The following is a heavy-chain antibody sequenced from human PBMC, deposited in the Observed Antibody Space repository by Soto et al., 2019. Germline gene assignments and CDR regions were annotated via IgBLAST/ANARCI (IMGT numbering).Heavy chain of an antibody. CDR2: IYYSGST. Sequence: PSETLSLTCTVSGGSVSSVSYYWSWIRQPPGKGLEWIGYIYYSGSTNYNPSLKSRVTMSVDTSKNQFSLKLSSVTAADTAVYYCARVGLGGWLDPWGQGTLVTVSS. CDR3: ARVGLGGWLDP. V-gene: IGHV4-61*01. J-gene: IGHJ5*02. CDR1: GGSVSSVSYY. D-gene: IGHD3-16*01.